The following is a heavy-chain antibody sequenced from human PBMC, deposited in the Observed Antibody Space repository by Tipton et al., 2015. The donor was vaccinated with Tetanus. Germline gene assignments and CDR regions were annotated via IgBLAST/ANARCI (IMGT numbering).Heavy chain of an antibody. Sequence: LRLSCSVSGDSGSRHYWSWIRQSPDKGLEWLGDVIYDGTSYYNPSLNSRVKISLDTSMNQVSLTRTSVTAADTALYYCARGVPYSTTMGSDWFDPWGQGTLVTVSS. J-gene: IGHJ5*02. V-gene: IGHV4-34*01. D-gene: IGHD2-2*01. CDR3: ARGVPYSTTMGSDWFDP. CDR1: GDSGSRHY. CDR2: VIYDGTS.